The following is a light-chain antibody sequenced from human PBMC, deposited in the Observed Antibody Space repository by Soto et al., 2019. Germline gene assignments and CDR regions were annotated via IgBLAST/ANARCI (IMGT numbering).Light chain of an antibody. CDR1: QTINSN. CDR2: AAS. J-gene: IGKJ4*01. V-gene: IGKV1-39*01. CDR3: QQNYNTLP. Sequence: DIQMTQSPSSLSASVGDRVTITCRASQTINSNLNWYQQKPGKAPKLLIYAASSLQSGVPSRFSGSGSGTEFTLTISSVQPEDFATYYCQQNYNTLPFGGGTRVEIK.